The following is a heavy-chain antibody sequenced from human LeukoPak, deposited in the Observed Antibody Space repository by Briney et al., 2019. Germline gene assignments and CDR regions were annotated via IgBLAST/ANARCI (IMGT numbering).Heavy chain of an antibody. CDR2: INQDGSVK. Sequence: PGGSLRLSCAASGLMFSNYWMTWVRQAPGKGLEWVANINQDGSVKQYLDSVKGRFTISRDNANNSMYLQMNSLRGDVTAVYYFASGDHSDIWGRGTMVTVSS. D-gene: IGHD7-27*01. J-gene: IGHJ3*02. CDR3: ASGDHSDI. CDR1: GLMFSNYW. V-gene: IGHV3-7*01.